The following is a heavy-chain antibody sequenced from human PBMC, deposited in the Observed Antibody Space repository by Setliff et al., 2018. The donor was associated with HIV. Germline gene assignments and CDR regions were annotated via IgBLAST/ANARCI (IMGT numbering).Heavy chain of an antibody. J-gene: IGHJ4*02. CDR3: ARTDYGGNSGGNYFDY. V-gene: IGHV1-18*01. CDR1: GYTFTTYD. CDR2: ISPYNGHT. Sequence: ALVKVSCKASGYTFTTYDITWVRQAPGQGLEWLGWISPYNGHTNFAQKFQGRVTMTTDTATSTAYMEVRSLRSDDTAVYYCARTDYGGNSGGNYFDYWGQGSLVTVS. D-gene: IGHD4-17*01.